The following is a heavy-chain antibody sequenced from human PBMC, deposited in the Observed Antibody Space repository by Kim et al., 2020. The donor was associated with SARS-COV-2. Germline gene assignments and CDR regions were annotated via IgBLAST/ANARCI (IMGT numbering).Heavy chain of an antibody. J-gene: IGHJ4*02. Sequence: GGSLRLSCAASGFTFSSYWMSWVRQAPGKGLEWVANINQDGNEKYYVDSVKGRFTISRDNAKNSLYLQMTSLRAEDTAVYYCARDRGADYNIPWGQGTLVTVSS. V-gene: IGHV3-7*01. CDR3: ARDRGADYNIP. CDR2: INQDGNEK. D-gene: IGHD3-9*01. CDR1: GFTFSSYW.